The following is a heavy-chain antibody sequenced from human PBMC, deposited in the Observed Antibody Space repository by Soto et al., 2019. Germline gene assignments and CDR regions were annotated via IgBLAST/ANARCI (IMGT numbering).Heavy chain of an antibody. CDR3: ARGKTYDFWSGYLPRYFDY. CDR2: ISAYNGNT. Sequence: GASVKVSCKASGYTFTSYGISWVRQAPGQGLDWMGWISAYNGNTNYAQKLQGRVTMTTDTSTSTAYMELRSLRSDDTAVYYCARGKTYDFWSGYLPRYFDYWGQGTLVTVSS. V-gene: IGHV1-18*01. J-gene: IGHJ4*02. CDR1: GYTFTSYG. D-gene: IGHD3-3*01.